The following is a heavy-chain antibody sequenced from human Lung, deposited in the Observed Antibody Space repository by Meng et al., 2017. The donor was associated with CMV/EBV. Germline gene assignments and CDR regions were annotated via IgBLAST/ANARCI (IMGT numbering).Heavy chain of an antibody. D-gene: IGHD3-3*01. CDR3: ARGRRSSIFGVVSRVDP. Sequence: SETLSLXXGVYGDSLGNYYYSWIRQSPGRGLEWIGETNRSGTTTYNTSLKSRVTISADTSKRQVTLKLNSVTAADTAVYFCARGRRSSIFGVVSRVDPWGQGTLVTVSS. CDR1: GDSLGNYY. J-gene: IGHJ5*02. CDR2: TNRSGTT. V-gene: IGHV4-34*01.